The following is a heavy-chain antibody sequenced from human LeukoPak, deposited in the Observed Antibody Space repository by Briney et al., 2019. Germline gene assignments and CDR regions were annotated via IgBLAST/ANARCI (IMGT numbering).Heavy chain of an antibody. V-gene: IGHV4-59*12. J-gene: IGHJ4*02. CDR1: GDSISSYY. CDR3: ARLARSGWYGVDY. D-gene: IGHD6-19*01. CDR2: IYSSGST. Sequence: SETLSLTCTVSGDSISSYYWSWIRQPPGKGLEWIGYIYSSGSTNYNPSLKSRVTILVDTSKNQFSLKLSSVTAADTAVYYCARLARSGWYGVDYWGQGTLVTVSS.